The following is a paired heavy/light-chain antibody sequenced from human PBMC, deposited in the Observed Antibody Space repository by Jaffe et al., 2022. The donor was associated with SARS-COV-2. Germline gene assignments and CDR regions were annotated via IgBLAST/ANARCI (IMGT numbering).Heavy chain of an antibody. Sequence: DVQLVESGGGLVQPGGSLRLSCAASGFTFDRYIISWVRQAPGKGLERVSGISASGAGSYYADSVKGRFTISRDNSKNTVYLQMSSLRGEDTAVYYCAKGGQSEPLDYWGQGTLVTVSS. J-gene: IGHJ4*02. CDR2: ISASGAGS. D-gene: IGHD3-10*01. CDR1: GFTFDRYI. CDR3: AKGGQSEPLDY. V-gene: IGHV3-23*04.
Light chain of an antibody. V-gene: IGKV3-20*01. CDR1: QSVSSNY. J-gene: IGKJ4*01. CDR2: GAS. Sequence: EIVLTQSPGTLSLSPGERVTLSCRASQSVSSNYLAWHQQKPGQAPRLLIYGASSRATDIPDRFSGSGSGTDFTLTISRLEPEDFAVYYCQQYGSSVTFGGGTKVEIK. CDR3: QQYGSSVT.